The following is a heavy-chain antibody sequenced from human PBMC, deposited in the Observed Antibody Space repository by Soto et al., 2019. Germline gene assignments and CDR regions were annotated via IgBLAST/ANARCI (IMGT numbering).Heavy chain of an antibody. CDR2: ISSYNGNT. J-gene: IGHJ6*02. D-gene: IGHD6-6*01. CDR3: ARDRPTSSIRARDYYYAMDV. Sequence: QVQLVQSGAEGKKPGASVKVSCKASGYTFITYGIRWVRQAPGQGLEWMGWISSYNGNTNYAQKRQGRVTMTAETTTTTAYMELRSLRSDDTAVYYCARDRPTSSIRARDYYYAMDVWGQGTTVTVSS. V-gene: IGHV1-18*01. CDR1: GYTFITYG.